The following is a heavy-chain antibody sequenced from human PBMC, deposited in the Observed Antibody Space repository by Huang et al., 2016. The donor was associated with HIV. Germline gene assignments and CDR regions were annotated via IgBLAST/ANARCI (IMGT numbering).Heavy chain of an antibody. J-gene: IGHJ5*02. CDR1: GYTFTSYN. CDR2: MNPNRDDT. D-gene: IGHD3-3*01. Sequence: QVQLVQSGAEVKKPGASVKVSCKTSGYTFTSYNINWVRQATGQGLEWMGWMNPNRDDTGYAQKCQGRITMTRNTSMSTAYMELNSLGSEDTAVYFCARGVSDFWSAPRRFDPWGQGTLVTVSS. CDR3: ARGVSDFWSAPRRFDP. V-gene: IGHV1-8*01.